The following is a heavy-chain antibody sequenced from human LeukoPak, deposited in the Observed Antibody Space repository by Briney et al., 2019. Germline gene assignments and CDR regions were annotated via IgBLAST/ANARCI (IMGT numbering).Heavy chain of an antibody. CDR1: GGSISSSGYY. CDR3: ASPRYN. Sequence: SETLSLTCIVSGGSISSSGYYWGWIRQPPGKGLEWIGSIYYSGSTHYNPSLESRVTISVDTPKNQFSLKLSSVTAADTAVYYCASPRYNWGQGTLVTVSS. J-gene: IGHJ4*02. V-gene: IGHV4-39*01. D-gene: IGHD5-24*01. CDR2: IYYSGST.